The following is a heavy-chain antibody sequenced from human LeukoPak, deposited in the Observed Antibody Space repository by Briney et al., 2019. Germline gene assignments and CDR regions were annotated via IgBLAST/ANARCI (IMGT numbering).Heavy chain of an antibody. V-gene: IGHV3-53*01. CDR3: VRRHDY. Sequence: GGSLRLSCAASGFTFSSYGMHWVRQAPGQGLEWISIIYASGGAYHAESVRGRFSAFRDTSKNTVFLQMNNLRVDDTAMYYCVRRHDYWGQGTLVTVSS. CDR2: IYASGGA. J-gene: IGHJ4*02. CDR1: GFTFSSYG.